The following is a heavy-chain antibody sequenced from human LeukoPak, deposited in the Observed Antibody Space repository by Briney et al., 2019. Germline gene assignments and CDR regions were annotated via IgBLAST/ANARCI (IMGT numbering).Heavy chain of an antibody. D-gene: IGHD1-26*01. Sequence: GGSLRLSCAASGFTFSSCAMTWVRQAPGKGLEWVSSISGSGGTTYYADSVKGRFTISRDNSNNTVYLQMNSLRAEDTAVYYCAKDQSRVGASDPFDYWGQGMQVAVSS. V-gene: IGHV3-23*01. CDR3: AKDQSRVGASDPFDY. J-gene: IGHJ4*02. CDR2: ISGSGGTT. CDR1: GFTFSSCA.